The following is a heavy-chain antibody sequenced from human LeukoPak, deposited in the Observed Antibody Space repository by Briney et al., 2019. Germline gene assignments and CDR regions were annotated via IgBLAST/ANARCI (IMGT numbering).Heavy chain of an antibody. J-gene: IGHJ4*02. Sequence: SETLSLTCTVSGGSISSYYWSWIRQPPGKGLEWIGYIYYSGSTNYNPSLKSRVTISVDTSKNQFSLKLSSVTAADTAVYYCAREGGAYCSSTSCSLYYFDYWGQGTLVTVSS. D-gene: IGHD2-2*01. V-gene: IGHV4-59*01. CDR3: AREGGAYCSSTSCSLYYFDY. CDR2: IYYSGST. CDR1: GGSISSYY.